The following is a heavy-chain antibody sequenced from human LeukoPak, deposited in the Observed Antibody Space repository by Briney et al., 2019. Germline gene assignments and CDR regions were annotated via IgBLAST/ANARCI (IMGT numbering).Heavy chain of an antibody. CDR3: ARWGEVYWYFDL. CDR1: GGSISSSSYY. Sequence: SETLSLTCTVSGGSISSSSYYWGWIRQPPGKGLEWIGSIYYSGSTYYNPSLKSRVTISVDTSKNQFSLKLSSVTAADTAVYYRARWGEVYWYFDLWGRGTLVTVSS. V-gene: IGHV4-39*01. J-gene: IGHJ2*01. D-gene: IGHD3-16*01. CDR2: IYYSGST.